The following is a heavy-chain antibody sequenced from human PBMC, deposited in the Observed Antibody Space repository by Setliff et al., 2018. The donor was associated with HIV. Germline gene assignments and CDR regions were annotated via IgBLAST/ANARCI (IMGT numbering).Heavy chain of an antibody. CDR2: IKSIISGGTT. J-gene: IGHJ4*02. D-gene: IGHD1-26*01. Sequence: PGGSLRLSCAASGFSVSDDWMSWVRQTPGKRLEWVGRIKSIISGGTTDYAAPVKDRFTISRDDSKNMVYLQLNSLKTEDTALYYCTAVREGWGQGTLVTVSS. CDR1: GFSVSDDW. V-gene: IGHV3-15*01. CDR3: TAVREG.